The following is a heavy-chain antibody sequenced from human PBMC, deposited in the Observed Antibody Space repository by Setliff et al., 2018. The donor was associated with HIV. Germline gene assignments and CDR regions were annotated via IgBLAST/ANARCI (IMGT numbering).Heavy chain of an antibody. Sequence: GGSLRLSCAASGFTFSTYNMNWVRQPPGKGLVWVSRINIDGGSTNYADSVKGRFTISRDNAKNTLYLQMNGLSAEDMALYYCVRDKWLVPDTFDIWGQGTMVTVSS. J-gene: IGHJ3*02. V-gene: IGHV3-74*01. CDR1: GFTFSTYN. CDR2: INIDGGST. CDR3: VRDKWLVPDTFDI. D-gene: IGHD6-19*01.